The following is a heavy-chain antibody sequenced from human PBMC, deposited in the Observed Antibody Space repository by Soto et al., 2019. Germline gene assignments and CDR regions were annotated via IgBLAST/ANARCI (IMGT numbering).Heavy chain of an antibody. J-gene: IGHJ4*02. Sequence: GRSLRLSGAASGFGFDTYGMHWVRQAPGKGLAWVSYVGINPIIKFYADSVKGRFTVSRDKAKHSLFLQMHSLRVEDTAVYFCVREAYNYFDRWGQGTLVTVS. CDR2: VGINPIIK. D-gene: IGHD1-1*01. CDR1: GFGFDTYG. CDR3: VREAYNYFDR. V-gene: IGHV3-48*03.